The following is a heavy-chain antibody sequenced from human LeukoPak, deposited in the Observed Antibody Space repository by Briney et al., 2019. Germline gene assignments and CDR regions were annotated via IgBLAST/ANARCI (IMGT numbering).Heavy chain of an antibody. V-gene: IGHV4-59*08. J-gene: IGHJ4*02. CDR3: ARHSDSSSGWYLAY. CDR2: IYYSGST. D-gene: IGHD6-19*01. CDR1: GGSISSYY. Sequence: SETLSLTCTVSGGSISSYYWSWIRQPPGKGLEWIGYIYYSGSTNYNPSLKRRVTISVDTSKNQFSLKLSSVTAADTAVYYCARHSDSSSGWYLAYWGQGTLVTVSS.